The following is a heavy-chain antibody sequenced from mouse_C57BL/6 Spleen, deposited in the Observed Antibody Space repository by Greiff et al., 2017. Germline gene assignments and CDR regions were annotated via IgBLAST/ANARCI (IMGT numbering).Heavy chain of an antibody. V-gene: IGHV1-53*01. D-gene: IGHD1-1*01. J-gene: IGHJ2*01. Sequence: QVQLKESGTELVKPGASVKLSCKASGYTFTSYWMHWVKQRPGQGLEWIGNINPSNGGTNYNEKFKSKATLTVDKSSSTAYMQLSSLTSEDSAVYYCARDYYGSSYEGFDYWGQGTTLTVSS. CDR1: GYTFTSYW. CDR3: ARDYYGSSYEGFDY. CDR2: INPSNGGT.